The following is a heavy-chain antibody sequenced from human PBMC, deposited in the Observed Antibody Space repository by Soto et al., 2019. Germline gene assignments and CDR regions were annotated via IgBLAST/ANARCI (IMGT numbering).Heavy chain of an antibody. Sequence: QVQLEQSGAEVKKPGSSVKVSCKASGGTLSDHGVAWLRQAPGQGLEWMGGTIPVFNTAKYAQKFQGRVTVTADKFTNIAYMELSCLRFEDTAFYFCARGVYGSGNYYTGPSAFDIWGQGTMVIVSS. CDR1: GGTLSDHG. CDR2: TIPVFNTA. D-gene: IGHD3-10*01. CDR3: ARGVYGSGNYYTGPSAFDI. V-gene: IGHV1-69*06. J-gene: IGHJ3*02.